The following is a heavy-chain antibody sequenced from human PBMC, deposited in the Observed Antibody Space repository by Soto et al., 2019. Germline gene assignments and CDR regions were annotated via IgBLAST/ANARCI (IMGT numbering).Heavy chain of an antibody. D-gene: IGHD4-17*01. CDR3: ARSTGDYGY. V-gene: IGHV3-30-3*01. Sequence: QVQLVASGGGVVQPGRSLRLSCAASGFTFSSYAMHWVRQAPGKGLEWVAVISYDGSNKYYADSVKGRFTISRDNSKNTLYLQMNSLRAEDTAVYYCARSTGDYGYWGQGTLVTVSS. CDR1: GFTFSSYA. CDR2: ISYDGSNK. J-gene: IGHJ4*02.